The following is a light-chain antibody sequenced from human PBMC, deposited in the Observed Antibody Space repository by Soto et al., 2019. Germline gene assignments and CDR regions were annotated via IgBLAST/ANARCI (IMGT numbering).Light chain of an antibody. CDR3: QQSYSTPRS. V-gene: IGKV1-39*01. CDR2: TAS. CDR1: QSIGTY. Sequence: DLQMTQSPSSLSASVGDRVTITCRASQSIGTYLNWYQQTPGTAPKLLIYTASSLQSGVPSRFSGSGSVTDFTLTISSLQTEDFATYYCQQSYSTPRSFGQGTKVQI. J-gene: IGKJ1*01.